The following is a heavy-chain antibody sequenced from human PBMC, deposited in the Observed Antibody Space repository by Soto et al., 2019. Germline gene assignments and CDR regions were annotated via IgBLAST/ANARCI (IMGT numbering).Heavy chain of an antibody. CDR2: IIPIFGTA. D-gene: IGHD1-20*01. V-gene: IGHV1-69*13. CDR3: ARGITSRGYYYYGMDV. CDR1: GGTFSSYA. Sequence: ASVKVSCKASGGTFSSYAISWVRQAPGQGLEWMGGIIPIFGTANYAQKFQGRVTITADESTSTAYMELSSLRSEDTAVYYCARGITSRGYYYYGMDVWGQGTTVTVSS. J-gene: IGHJ6*02.